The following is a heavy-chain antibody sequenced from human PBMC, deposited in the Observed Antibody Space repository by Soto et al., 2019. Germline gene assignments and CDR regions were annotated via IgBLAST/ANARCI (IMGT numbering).Heavy chain of an antibody. CDR2: ISYDGNSK. Sequence: GGSLRLSCAASGFTFSNYGMHWARQAPGKGLEWVAVISYDGNSKYYTDSVKGRFTISRDNSKKTLYLQMNSLRTEDTAVYYCAKDASLEVALPHYWGQGSQVTVSS. J-gene: IGHJ4*02. D-gene: IGHD2-15*01. V-gene: IGHV3-30*18. CDR1: GFTFSNYG. CDR3: AKDASLEVALPHY.